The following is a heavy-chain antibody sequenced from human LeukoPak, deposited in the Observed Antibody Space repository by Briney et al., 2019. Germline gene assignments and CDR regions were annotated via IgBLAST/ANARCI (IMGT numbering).Heavy chain of an antibody. CDR2: INPTSGST. V-gene: IGHV1-46*01. D-gene: IGHD3-22*01. Sequence: GASVKVSCKASGYTFTGYYIHWVRQAPGQGLEWMGIINPTSGSTAYTQKFQGRVTMTRDTSTSTVYMELSSLRSDDTAVYYCARLGYYYDSLGHYDYWGQGTLVIVSS. CDR3: ARLGYYYDSLGHYDY. CDR1: GYTFTGYY. J-gene: IGHJ4*02.